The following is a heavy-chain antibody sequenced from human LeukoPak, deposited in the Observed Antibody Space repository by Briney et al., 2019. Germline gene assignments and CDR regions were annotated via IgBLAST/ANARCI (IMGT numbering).Heavy chain of an antibody. CDR2: IRYDGSNK. V-gene: IGHV3-30*02. Sequence: GGSLRLSCAASGFTFSSYGMHWVRQAPGKGLEWVAFIRYDGSNKYYADSVKGRFTISRDNSKNTLYLQMNSLRAEDTAVYYCAKDLKYQLPREIDYWGQGTLVTVSS. D-gene: IGHD2-2*01. CDR1: GFTFSSYG. CDR3: AKDLKYQLPREIDY. J-gene: IGHJ4*02.